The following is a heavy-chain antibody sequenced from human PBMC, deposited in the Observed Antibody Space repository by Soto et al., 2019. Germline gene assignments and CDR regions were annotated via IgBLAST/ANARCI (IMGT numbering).Heavy chain of an antibody. D-gene: IGHD5-12*01. J-gene: IGHJ4*02. CDR3: ARGATGYGNFDY. CDR2: IYYSGST. V-gene: IGHV4-31*03. Sequence: SETLSLTCTVSGGSISSGGYYWSWIRQHPGKGLEWIGYIYYSGSTYYNPSLKSRVTISVDTSKNQFSLKLSSVTAADTGVYYCARGATGYGNFDYWGQGTLVTVSS. CDR1: GGSISSGGYY.